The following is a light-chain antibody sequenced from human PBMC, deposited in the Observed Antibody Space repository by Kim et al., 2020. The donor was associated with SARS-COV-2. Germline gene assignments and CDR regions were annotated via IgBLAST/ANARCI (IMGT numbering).Light chain of an antibody. CDR2: FDS. CDR3: QVWESSTVG. Sequence: SYELTQPPSVSVAPGKTARITCGGNNIESRSVHWYQQKPGQAPVVVMYFDSDRPSGIPERFSGSNSGNTATLTISRVEAGDEADYFCQVWESSTVGFGGG. J-gene: IGLJ2*01. CDR1: NIESRS. V-gene: IGLV3-21*01.